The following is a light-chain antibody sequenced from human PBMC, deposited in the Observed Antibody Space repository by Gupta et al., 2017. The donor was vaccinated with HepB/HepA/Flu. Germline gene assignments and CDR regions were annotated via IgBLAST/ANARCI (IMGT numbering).Light chain of an antibody. CDR2: DVR. CDR3: SSYTSSSRV. V-gene: IGLV2-14*03. J-gene: IGLJ2*01. CDR1: SSDVGGYNY. Sequence: QSALTQPASVSGSPGQSITISCTGTSSDVGGYNYVSWYQQHPGKAPKLMIYDVRNRPSGVSNRFSGSKSGNTASLTISGLQAEDEDDYYCSSYTSSSRVFGGGTKLTVL.